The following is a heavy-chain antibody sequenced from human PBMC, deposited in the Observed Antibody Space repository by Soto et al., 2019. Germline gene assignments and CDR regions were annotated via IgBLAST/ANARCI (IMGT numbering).Heavy chain of an antibody. CDR2: ITGSGGDT. D-gene: IGHD3-10*01. CDR3: AKGSRHVRPYYSDY. V-gene: IGHV3-23*01. CDR1: GFTFNDYA. J-gene: IGHJ4*02. Sequence: HPGGSLRLSCAASGFTFNDYAMGWVRQAPGKGLEWFSAITGSGGDTYHADSVKGRFTISRDNSKDTLYLQMNSLRDDDTAVYYCAKGSRHVRPYYSDYCGQGALVPVSS.